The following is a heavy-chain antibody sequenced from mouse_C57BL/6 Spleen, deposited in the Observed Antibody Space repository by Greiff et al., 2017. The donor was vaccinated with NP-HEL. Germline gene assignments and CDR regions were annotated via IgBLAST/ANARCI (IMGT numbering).Heavy chain of an antibody. CDR3: ARSGGYDGPFDY. J-gene: IGHJ2*01. D-gene: IGHD2-2*01. CDR2: IDPSDSET. V-gene: IGHV1-52*01. Sequence: QVQLQQPGAELVRPGSSVKLSCKASGYTFTSYWMHWVKQRPIQGLEWIGNIDPSDSETHYNQKFKDKATLTVDKSSSTAYMQLSSLTSEDSAVYYCARSGGYDGPFDYWGQGTTLTVSS. CDR1: GYTFTSYW.